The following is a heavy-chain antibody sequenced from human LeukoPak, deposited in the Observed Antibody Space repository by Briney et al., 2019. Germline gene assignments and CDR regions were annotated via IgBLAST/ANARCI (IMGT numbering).Heavy chain of an antibody. CDR1: GFSLTTSGLG. CDR3: AHRQNSNDFWSLMQY. Sequence: GSGPTLVNPTQTLTLTCTFSGFSLTTSGLGVGWIRQPPGKALEWLALVYWNGDKRYSPFMNNRLTITKDTSKNQVVLTMTNVGPVDTATYYCAHRQNSNDFWSLMQYWGQGILVTVSS. CDR2: VYWNGDK. J-gene: IGHJ4*02. V-gene: IGHV2-5*01. D-gene: IGHD3-3*01.